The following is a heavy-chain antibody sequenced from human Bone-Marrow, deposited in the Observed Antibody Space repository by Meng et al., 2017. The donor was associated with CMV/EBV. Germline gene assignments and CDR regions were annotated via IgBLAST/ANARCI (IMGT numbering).Heavy chain of an antibody. V-gene: IGHV3-30*02. CDR1: GFTFSSYG. Sequence: GGSLRLSCAASGFTFSSYGMHWVRQAPGKGLEWVTFIRFDGNNKYYIDSVQGRFTISRDNSKNTLYLQMNSLRSEDTALYYCAKDAPSYGVSPSYYYYGMEVWGPGNTVNGAS. J-gene: IGHJ6*02. CDR3: AKDAPSYGVSPSYYYYGMEV. D-gene: IGHD5/OR15-5a*01. CDR2: IRFDGNNK.